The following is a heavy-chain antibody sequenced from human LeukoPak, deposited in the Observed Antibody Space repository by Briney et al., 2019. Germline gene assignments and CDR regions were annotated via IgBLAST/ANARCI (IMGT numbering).Heavy chain of an antibody. Sequence: GGSLRLSCAASGFTLSSYAMIWVRQSPGKGLECVSGISGRGIGTYYADSVKGLFTISRDNSKNTLYLEMQSLRAEAKAVYYCAKVPTGASVAARRYFDYWGQGNLVTVSS. CDR1: GFTLSSYA. J-gene: IGHJ4*02. V-gene: IGHV3-23*01. CDR2: ISGRGIGT. CDR3: AKVPTGASVAARRYFDY. D-gene: IGHD6-19*01.